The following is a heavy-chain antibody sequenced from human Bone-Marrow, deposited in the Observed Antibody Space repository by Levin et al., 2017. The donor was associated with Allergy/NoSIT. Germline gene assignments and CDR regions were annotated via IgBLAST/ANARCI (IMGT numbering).Heavy chain of an antibody. J-gene: IGHJ5*02. CDR1: GFTFSSYE. Sequence: QAGGSLRLSCAASGFTFSSYEMNWVRQAPGKGLEWVSYISSSGSTIYYADSVKGRFTISRDNAKNSLYLQMNSLRAEDTAVYYCARGVAARSCHWFDPWGQGTLVTVSS. D-gene: IGHD2-15*01. V-gene: IGHV3-48*03. CDR2: ISSSGSTI. CDR3: ARGVAARSCHWFDP.